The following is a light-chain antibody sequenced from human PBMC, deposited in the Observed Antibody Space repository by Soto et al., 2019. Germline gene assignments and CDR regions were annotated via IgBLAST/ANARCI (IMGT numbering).Light chain of an antibody. CDR2: GAS. CDR1: QIVSSSY. Sequence: EIVLTQSPGTLSLSPGERGTLSCRASQIVSSSYLAWYQQKPGQAPRLLIYGASSRATGIPDRFSGSGSGTDFVLTISRLEPEDFAVYYCQQYGASPFTFGPGTKVD. V-gene: IGKV3-20*01. J-gene: IGKJ3*01. CDR3: QQYGASPFT.